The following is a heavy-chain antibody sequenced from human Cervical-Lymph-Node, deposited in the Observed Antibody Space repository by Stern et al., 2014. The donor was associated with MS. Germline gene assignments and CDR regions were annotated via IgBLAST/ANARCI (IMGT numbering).Heavy chain of an antibody. CDR3: ARDCSGSRCEGDAFDI. V-gene: IGHV1-8*01. CDR2: MNPNSGNR. D-gene: IGHD2-15*01. Sequence: VQLVESGAEVKKPGASVKVSCKASGYTFTSYDFNWVRQATGQGLEWMGWMNPNSGNRGYAQKFKGRVTMTRDTSISTAYMELSSLTSEDTAMYYCARDCSGSRCEGDAFDIWGQGTLVTVSS. CDR1: GYTFTSYD. J-gene: IGHJ3*02.